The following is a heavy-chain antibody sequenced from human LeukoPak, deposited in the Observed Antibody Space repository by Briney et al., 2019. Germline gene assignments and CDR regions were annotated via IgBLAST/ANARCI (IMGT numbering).Heavy chain of an antibody. CDR2: FHNSGTS. Sequence: SETLSLTCTVSDDSISDYYRGWIRQPPGKGLEWIGYFHNSGTSNYNPSLKSRVTISVDTSKNQFSLKLSSVTAADTAVYYCARDRGGDCSSTSCFDDAFDIRGQGTMVTVSS. CDR3: ARDRGGDCSSTSCFDDAFDI. J-gene: IGHJ3*02. CDR1: DDSISDYY. V-gene: IGHV4-4*08. D-gene: IGHD2-2*01.